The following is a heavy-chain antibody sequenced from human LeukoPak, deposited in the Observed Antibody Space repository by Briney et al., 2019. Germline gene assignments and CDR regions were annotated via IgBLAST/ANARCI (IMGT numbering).Heavy chain of an antibody. J-gene: IGHJ5*02. CDR3: ASHRVVRGVFDP. V-gene: IGHV3-74*01. Sequence: GGSLRLSCAASGFTFSTYWMHWVRQAPGKGLLWVSRINSDGSSATYADSVKGRSNISRDNAKNTLYLQMNSLRAEDTAVYYCASHRVVRGVFDPWGQGTLVTVSS. CDR2: INSDGSSA. D-gene: IGHD3-10*01. CDR1: GFTFSTYW.